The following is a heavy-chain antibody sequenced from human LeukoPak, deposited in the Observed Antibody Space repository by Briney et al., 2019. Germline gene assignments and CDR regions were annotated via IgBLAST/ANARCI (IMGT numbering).Heavy chain of an antibody. D-gene: IGHD4-17*01. V-gene: IGHV3-30*04. CDR3: ARDYGDHPTPPYFDY. CDR1: GFTFSSYA. J-gene: IGHJ4*02. CDR2: ISYDGSNK. Sequence: GGSLRLSCAASGFTFSSYAMHWVRQAPGKGLEWVAVISYDGSNKYYADSVKGRFTISRDNSKNTLYLQMNSLRSDDTAVYYCARDYGDHPTPPYFDYWGQGTLVTVSS.